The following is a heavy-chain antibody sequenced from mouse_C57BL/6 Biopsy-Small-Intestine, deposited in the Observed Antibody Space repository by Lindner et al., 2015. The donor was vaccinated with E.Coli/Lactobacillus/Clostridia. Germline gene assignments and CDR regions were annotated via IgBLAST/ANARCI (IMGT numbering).Heavy chain of an antibody. CDR2: IDPENGDI. V-gene: IGHV14-4*01. J-gene: IGHJ4*01. CDR1: GFNIKDDH. CDR3: TVGMDY. Sequence: VQLQESGAELVRPGASVKLSCTASGFNIKDDHMHWVKQRPEQGLEWIGWIDPENGDIKYASKFQGKAAITADTSSNTAYLQLSSLTSEDTAVYYCTVGMDYWGQGTSVTVSS.